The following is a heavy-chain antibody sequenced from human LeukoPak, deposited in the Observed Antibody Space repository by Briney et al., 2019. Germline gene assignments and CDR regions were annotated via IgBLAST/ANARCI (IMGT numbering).Heavy chain of an antibody. CDR1: GGSFSGYY. CDR2: MFHSGST. J-gene: IGHJ3*01. CDR3: ARETEKQWQY. D-gene: IGHD6-19*01. Sequence: SETLSLTCAVYGGSFSGYYWSWIRQSPGKGLEWIASMFHSGSTYYNPSLKSRVTMSVDTSKNQFSLRLSSVTAADTAVYYCARETEKQWQYWGQGTTVSVSS. V-gene: IGHV4-34*12.